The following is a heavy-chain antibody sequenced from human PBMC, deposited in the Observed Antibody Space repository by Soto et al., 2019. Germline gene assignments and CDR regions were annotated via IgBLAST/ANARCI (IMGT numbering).Heavy chain of an antibody. CDR3: ARLFSRSPTTNDRTLPRPHYYYYMDV. CDR1: GGSISSSSYY. CDR2: IYYSGST. V-gene: IGHV4-39*01. J-gene: IGHJ6*03. D-gene: IGHD1-1*01. Sequence: SETLSLTCTVSGGSISSSSYYWGWIRQPPGKGLEWIGSIYYSGSTYYNPSLKSRVTISVDTSKNQFSLKLSSVTAADTAVYYCARLFSRSPTTNDRTLPRPHYYYYMDVWGKGTTVTVSS.